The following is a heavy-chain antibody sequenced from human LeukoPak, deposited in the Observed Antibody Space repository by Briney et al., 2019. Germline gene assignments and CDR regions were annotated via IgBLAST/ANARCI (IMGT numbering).Heavy chain of an antibody. V-gene: IGHV4-59*08. D-gene: IGHD5-24*01. Sequence: PSETLSLTCTVSGGSITSSYWSWIRQPPGKGLEWIGYIYYSGSTNYNPSLNSRVTISIDTSKNQFSLKLSSVTAADTAVYYCARIEMATTQDYYYYMDVWGKGTTVTVSS. CDR3: ARIEMATTQDYYYYMDV. CDR2: IYYSGST. CDR1: GGSITSSY. J-gene: IGHJ6*03.